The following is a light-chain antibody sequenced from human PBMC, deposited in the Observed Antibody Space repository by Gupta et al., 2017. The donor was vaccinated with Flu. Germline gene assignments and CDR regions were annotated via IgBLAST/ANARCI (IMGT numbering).Light chain of an antibody. CDR3: QQHNSYIT. CDR2: AAS. Sequence: DIQMTQSPSSLSASVGDRVTITCRASQGIRNDLGWYQQKPGKAPKRLIYAASSVQSGVPSRFSGSGYEKEFTLTSSRRQDEDFENYYWQQHNSYITFGQGTKLDIK. CDR1: QGIRND. J-gene: IGKJ2*01. V-gene: IGKV1-17*01.